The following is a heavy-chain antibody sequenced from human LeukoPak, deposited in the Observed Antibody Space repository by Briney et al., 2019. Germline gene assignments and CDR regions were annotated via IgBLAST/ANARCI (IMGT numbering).Heavy chain of an antibody. CDR2: ISSSSSYI. V-gene: IGHV3-21*01. CDR1: GFTFSSSR. D-gene: IGHD3-3*01. Sequence: GRSLRLSCAPSGFTFSSSRMNWARQAPGAGLGWVSSISSSSSYIYYADSVKGRFTISRDNAKNSLYLQMNSLRAEDTAVYYCARDSNYDFWSGYVGYYYYMDVWGKGTTVTVSS. CDR3: ARDSNYDFWSGYVGYYYYMDV. J-gene: IGHJ6*03.